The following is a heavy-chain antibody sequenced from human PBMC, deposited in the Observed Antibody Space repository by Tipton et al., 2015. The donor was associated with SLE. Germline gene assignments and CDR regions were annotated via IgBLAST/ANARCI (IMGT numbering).Heavy chain of an antibody. V-gene: IGHV3-21*01. CDR2: ISSSSIYI. D-gene: IGHD3-10*01. J-gene: IGHJ6*02. CDR1: GFTFSSYS. CDR3: ARGAGEFYYYYYGMDV. Sequence: SLRLSCAASGFTFSSYSINWVRQAPGKGLEWVSSISSSSIYIYYADSVKGRFTISRDNAKNSLYLQMNSLRVEDTAVYYCARGAGEFYYYYYGMDVWGQGTTVTVSS.